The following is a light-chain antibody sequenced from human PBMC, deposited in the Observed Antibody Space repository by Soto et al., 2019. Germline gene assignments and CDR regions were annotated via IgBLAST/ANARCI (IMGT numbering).Light chain of an antibody. Sequence: DIQLTQSPSFLSASVGDRVTMTCRASQGISSYLAWYQQKPGKAPKLLIYAASTLQSGVPSRFSGSGSGKEFTLTISSLQPEDFATYYWQQLNSYAITCGQWTRLEMK. J-gene: IGKJ5*01. CDR3: QQLNSYAIT. V-gene: IGKV1-9*01. CDR2: AAS. CDR1: QGISSY.